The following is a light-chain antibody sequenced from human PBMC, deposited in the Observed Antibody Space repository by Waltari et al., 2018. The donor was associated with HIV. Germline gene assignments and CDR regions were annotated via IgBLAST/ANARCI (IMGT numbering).Light chain of an antibody. CDR2: DKH. Sequence: SSELTQDPIVSVTLCQTVTITCQGDSLRNYYASWHQLKPGQAPILVIYDKHTRPSGIPDRFSGSTSGNTASLTITGSQAEDEADYFCASRDNNGKRVLFGGGTKLTVL. CDR1: SLRNYY. V-gene: IGLV3-19*01. J-gene: IGLJ3*02. CDR3: ASRDNNGKRVL.